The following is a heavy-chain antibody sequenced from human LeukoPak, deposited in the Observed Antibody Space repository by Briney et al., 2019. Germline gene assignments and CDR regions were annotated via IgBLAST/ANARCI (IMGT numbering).Heavy chain of an antibody. CDR2: ISAYNGNT. J-gene: IGHJ6*03. V-gene: IGHV1-18*01. D-gene: IGHD4-17*01. CDR3: ARGKKAVTTRYYYYMDV. CDR1: GYTFTSYG. Sequence: GASVKVSCKASGYTFTSYGISWVRQAPGQGLEWMGWISAYNGNTNYAQKLQGRVTMTTDTSTSTAYMELRSLRSDDTAVYYCARGKKAVTTRYYYYMDVWGKGTTVTISS.